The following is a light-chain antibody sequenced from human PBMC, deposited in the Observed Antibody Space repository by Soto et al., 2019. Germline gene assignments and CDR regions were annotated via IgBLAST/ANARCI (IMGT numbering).Light chain of an antibody. CDR1: QSISSY. J-gene: IGKJ2*01. CDR3: QQSYSTPHT. Sequence: DIPMTQSPSSLTASVGDRVTITCRASQSISSYLNWYQQKPGKAPKLLIYAASSLQSGVPSRFSDSGSGTDFTLTISSLQPEDFATYYCQQSYSTPHTFGQGTKLEIK. V-gene: IGKV1-39*01. CDR2: AAS.